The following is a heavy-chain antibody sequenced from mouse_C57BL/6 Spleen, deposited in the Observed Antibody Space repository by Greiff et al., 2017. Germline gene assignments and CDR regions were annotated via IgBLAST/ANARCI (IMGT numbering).Heavy chain of an antibody. D-gene: IGHD1-1*01. CDR2: IDPANGNT. V-gene: IGHV14-3*01. CDR3: ARRPTVVATDWYFDV. CDR1: GFNIKNTY. J-gene: IGHJ1*03. Sequence: EVQLQQSVAELVRPGASVKLSCTASGFNIKNTYMHWVKQRPEQGLEWIGRIDPANGNTKYAPKFQGKATITADTSSHTAYLQLSSLTSEDTAIYYGARRPTVVATDWYFDVWGTGTTVTVSS.